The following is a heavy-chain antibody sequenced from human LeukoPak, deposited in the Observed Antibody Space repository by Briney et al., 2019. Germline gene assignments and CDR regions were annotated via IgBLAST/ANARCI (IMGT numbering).Heavy chain of an antibody. V-gene: IGHV3-15*01. Sequence: GGSLRLSCAASGFTFSNAWMSWVRQAPEKGLEWVGRIKSKTDGGTTDYAAPVKGRFTISRDDSKNTLYLQMNSLRAEDTAVYYCARERGPFDAFDIWGQGTMVTVSS. J-gene: IGHJ3*02. CDR3: ARERGPFDAFDI. CDR1: GFTFSNAW. CDR2: IKSKTDGGTT.